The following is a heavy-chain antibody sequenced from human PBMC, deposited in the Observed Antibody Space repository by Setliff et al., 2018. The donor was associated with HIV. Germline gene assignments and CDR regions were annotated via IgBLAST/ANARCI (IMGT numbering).Heavy chain of an antibody. CDR3: TVDHPDDVQVI. CDR2: FDPEDEET. V-gene: IGHV1-24*01. Sequence: ASVKVSCKVSGYSLTELSIHWVQQAPGKGLEWVGGFDPEDEETFYAETVQGRVTMTEDTLTDTAYMELSSLRSDDTAMYYCTVDHPDDVQVIWGQGTLVTVSS. CDR1: GYSLTELS. D-gene: IGHD1-1*01. J-gene: IGHJ4*02.